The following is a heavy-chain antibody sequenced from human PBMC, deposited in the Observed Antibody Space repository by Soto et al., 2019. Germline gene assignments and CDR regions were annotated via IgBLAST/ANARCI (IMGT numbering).Heavy chain of an antibody. CDR2: IRSKGHNYAT. V-gene: IGHV3-73*02. CDR1: GFAFSGSA. D-gene: IGHD3-16*01. CDR3: TRDLFSYDYSGILWFDP. J-gene: IGHJ5*02. Sequence: EVQLVESGGGLVQPGGSLKLSCAASGFAFSGSAMYWVRQASGKGPEWVGRIRSKGHNYATEYAASVKGRFTISRDDSKNTAYLQMNRLQTEDTAVYYCTRDLFSYDYSGILWFDPWGKGTLVTVSS.